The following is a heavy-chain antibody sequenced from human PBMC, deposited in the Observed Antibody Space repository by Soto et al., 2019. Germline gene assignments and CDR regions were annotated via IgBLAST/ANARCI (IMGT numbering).Heavy chain of an antibody. J-gene: IGHJ4*02. CDR1: GGSFSGYY. Sequence: SETLSLTCAVYGGSFSGYYWSWIRQPPGKGLEWIGEINHSGSTNYNPSLKSRVTISVDTSKNQFSLKLSSVTAADTAVYYCARGCARVATIWGQGTLVTVSS. CDR2: INHSGST. V-gene: IGHV4-34*01. D-gene: IGHD5-12*01. CDR3: ARGCARVATI.